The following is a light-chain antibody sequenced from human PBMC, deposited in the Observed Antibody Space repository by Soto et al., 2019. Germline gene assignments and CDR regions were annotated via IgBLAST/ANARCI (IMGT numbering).Light chain of an antibody. V-gene: IGKV1-9*01. CDR2: AVS. CDR3: QQLNSYPRT. CDR1: QGVMLD. J-gene: IGKJ1*01. Sequence: DIQLTQSPSFLSASVGDRVSITCRASQGVMLDLAWYQQNPGKAPKLLIYAVSILQGGVPSRFSGSGSGTEFTLTISGLQPEDLGTYFCQQLNSYPRTFGHGTKVEIK.